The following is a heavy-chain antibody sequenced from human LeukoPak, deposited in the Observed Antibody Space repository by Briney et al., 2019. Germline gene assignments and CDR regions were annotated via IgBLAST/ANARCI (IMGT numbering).Heavy chain of an antibody. V-gene: IGHV3-9*01. CDR2: ISWNSGSI. CDR1: GFTFDEYA. D-gene: IGHD3-10*01. Sequence: PGTSLRLSCAASGFTFDEYAMHWVRQAPGKGLEWVSGISWNSGSIGYADSVKGRFTISRDNGKNSLYLQMNSLRAEDTALYYCAKDYYYGSGSYYGMDVWGQGTTVTVSS. J-gene: IGHJ6*02. CDR3: AKDYYYGSGSYYGMDV.